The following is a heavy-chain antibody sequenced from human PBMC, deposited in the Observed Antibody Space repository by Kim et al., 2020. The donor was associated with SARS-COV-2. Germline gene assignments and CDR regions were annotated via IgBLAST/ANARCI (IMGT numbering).Heavy chain of an antibody. D-gene: IGHD6-13*01. CDR3: ARTGKYSSSWYDASFYYYY. Sequence: ETLSLTCAVYGGSFSGYYWSWIRQPPGKGLEWIGEINHSGSTNYNPSLKSRVTISVDTSKNQFSLKLSSVTAADTAVYYCARTGKYSSSWYDASFYYYY. CDR2: INHSGST. V-gene: IGHV4-34*01. CDR1: GGSFSGYY. J-gene: IGHJ6*01.